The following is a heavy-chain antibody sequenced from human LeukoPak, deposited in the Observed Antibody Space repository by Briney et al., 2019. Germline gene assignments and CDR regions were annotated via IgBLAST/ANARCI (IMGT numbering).Heavy chain of an antibody. CDR3: AREIPYYYHSSGVNWFDP. CDR1: GYTFTDYY. D-gene: IGHD3-22*01. Sequence: ASVTVSCKASGYTFTDYYRNWVRQAPGVGLEWMGWINPKSGATKYAQKFQGRVTMPRDTSLSTVHIEMSRLRSDDTAIHHCAREIPYYYHSSGVNWFDPWGQGTLVTVSS. CDR2: INPKSGAT. J-gene: IGHJ5*02. V-gene: IGHV1-2*02.